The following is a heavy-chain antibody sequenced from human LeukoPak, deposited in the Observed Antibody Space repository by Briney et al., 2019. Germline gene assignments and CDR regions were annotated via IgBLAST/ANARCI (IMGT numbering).Heavy chain of an antibody. V-gene: IGHV3-7*01. J-gene: IGHJ6*02. Sequence: GGSLRLSCAASGFTFSSYWMNWARQAPGKGLEWVASINHNGNVNYYVDSVKGRFTISRDNAKNSLYLQMNSLRAEDTAVYYCARFPGYCSSTSCSPYYYYGMDVWGQGTTVTVSS. CDR3: ARFPGYCSSTSCSPYYYYGMDV. CDR1: GFTFSSYW. CDR2: INHNGNVN. D-gene: IGHD2-2*01.